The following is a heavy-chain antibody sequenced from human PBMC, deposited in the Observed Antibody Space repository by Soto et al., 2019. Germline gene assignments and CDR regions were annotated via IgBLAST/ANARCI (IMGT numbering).Heavy chain of an antibody. V-gene: IGHV3-48*04. D-gene: IGHD1-1*01. J-gene: IGHJ4*02. CDR2: ISSSGGTI. CDR3: ANLATSEDFDY. CDR1: GFTFSSYS. Sequence: GGSLRLSCAASGFTFSSYSMNWVRQAPGKGLEWVSHISSSGGTIYYADSVRGRFTISRDNAENSLYLQMNSLRAEDTAVYYWANLATSEDFDYWGQGALVSVSS.